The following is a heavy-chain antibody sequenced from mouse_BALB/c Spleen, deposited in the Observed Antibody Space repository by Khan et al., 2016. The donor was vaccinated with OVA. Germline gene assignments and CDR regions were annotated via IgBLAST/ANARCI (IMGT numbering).Heavy chain of an antibody. CDR3: ASQGGNSYYFDC. CDR1: GYTFTNYG. Sequence: QIQLVQSGPELKKPGETVKISCKASGYTFTNYGMNWVKQAPGKGLKWMGWINTYTGEPTYADDFKGRFAFSLETSASTAYLQINNLKNEDMATYFCASQGGNSYYFDCWCQGTTLTVSS. J-gene: IGHJ2*01. V-gene: IGHV9-1*02. D-gene: IGHD2-1*01. CDR2: INTYTGEP.